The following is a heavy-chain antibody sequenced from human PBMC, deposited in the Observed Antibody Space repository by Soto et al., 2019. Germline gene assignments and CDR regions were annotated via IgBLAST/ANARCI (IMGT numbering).Heavy chain of an antibody. V-gene: IGHV3-30*03. CDR3: ARGSYYGSGSYYPIYYYGMDV. J-gene: IGHJ6*02. CDR2: ISYDGNNK. Sequence: PGGSLRLSCAASEFTFSNYAMHWVRQAPGKGLQWLAVISYDGNNKYYADSVEGRFTISRDNSKNTVYLQMNSLRLEDTAVYYCARGSYYGSGSYYPIYYYGMDVWGQGTTVTVSS. CDR1: EFTFSNYA. D-gene: IGHD3-10*01.